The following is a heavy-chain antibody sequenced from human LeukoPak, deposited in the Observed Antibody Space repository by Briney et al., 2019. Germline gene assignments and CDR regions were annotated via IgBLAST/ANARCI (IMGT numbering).Heavy chain of an antibody. CDR3: ARFSDGDYVNYYYYGMDV. Sequence: ASVKVSCKASGYTFTSYAMNWVRQAPGQGLEWMGWINTNTWNPTYAQGFTGRFVFSLDTAVSTAYLQISSLKAEDTAVYYCARFSDGDYVNYYYYGMDVWGQGTTVTVS. CDR2: INTNTWNP. CDR1: GYTFTSYA. D-gene: IGHD4-17*01. J-gene: IGHJ6*02. V-gene: IGHV7-4-1*02.